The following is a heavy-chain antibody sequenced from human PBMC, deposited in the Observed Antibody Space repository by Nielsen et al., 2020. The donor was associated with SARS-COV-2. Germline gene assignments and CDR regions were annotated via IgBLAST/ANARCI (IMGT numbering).Heavy chain of an antibody. CDR2: ISGSGGST. D-gene: IGHD3-3*01. J-gene: IGHJ6*03. Sequence: VRQAPGKGLEWVSAISGSGGSTYYADSVKGRFTISRDNSRDTLSLQMDSLSAEDTAVYYCAKEGTELRSLEWPNFYFFMDVWGKGTTVTVSS. CDR3: AKEGTELRSLEWPNFYFFMDV. V-gene: IGHV3-23*01.